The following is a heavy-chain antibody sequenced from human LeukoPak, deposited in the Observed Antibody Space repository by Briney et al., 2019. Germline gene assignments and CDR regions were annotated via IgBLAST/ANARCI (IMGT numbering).Heavy chain of an antibody. V-gene: IGHV3-23*01. D-gene: IGHD3-10*01. CDR3: AKDRAVLLWFGGAQGFDI. J-gene: IGHJ3*02. CDR1: GFTFSSYA. Sequence: GGSLRLSCAASGFTFSSYAMSWVRQAPGKGLEWVSAISGSGGSTYYADSVKGRFTISRDNSKNTLCLQMNSLRAEDTAVYYCAKDRAVLLWFGGAQGFDIWGQGTMVTVSS. CDR2: ISGSGGST.